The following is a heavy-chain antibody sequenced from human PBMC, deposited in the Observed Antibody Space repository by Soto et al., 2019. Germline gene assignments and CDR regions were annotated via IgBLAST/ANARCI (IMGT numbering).Heavy chain of an antibody. Sequence: QVQLQQWGAGLLKPSETLSLTCAVYGGSFSGYYWSWIRQPPGKGLEWIGEINHSGSTNYNPSLKRRVTLSVDTSKNQFSLSLSSVSAADTAVYYCARVGYGSGSYPSDWFDPWGQGTLVTVSS. CDR3: ARVGYGSGSYPSDWFDP. J-gene: IGHJ5*02. D-gene: IGHD3-10*01. CDR2: INHSGST. CDR1: GGSFSGYY. V-gene: IGHV4-34*01.